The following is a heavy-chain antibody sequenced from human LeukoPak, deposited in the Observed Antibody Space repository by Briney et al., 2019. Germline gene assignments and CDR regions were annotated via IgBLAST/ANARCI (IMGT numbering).Heavy chain of an antibody. CDR3: AALQWRPVPYFDY. CDR1: GFTFTSSA. CDR2: IVVGSGNT. V-gene: IGHV1-58*01. J-gene: IGHJ4*02. D-gene: IGHD6-19*01. Sequence: ASVKVSCKASGFTFTSSAVQWVRQARGQRLEWIGWIVVGSGNTNYAQKFQERVTITRDMSTSTAYMELSSLRSEDTAVYYCAALQWRPVPYFDYWGQGTLVTVSP.